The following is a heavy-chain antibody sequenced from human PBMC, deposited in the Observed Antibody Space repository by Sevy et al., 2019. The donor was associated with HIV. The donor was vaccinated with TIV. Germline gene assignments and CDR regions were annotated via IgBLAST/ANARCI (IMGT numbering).Heavy chain of an antibody. V-gene: IGHV3-30*02. D-gene: IGHD6-13*01. Sequence: GSLRLSCAASGFTFSNYGMHWVRQVPGKGLEGVTFIRYDGRDKYYAAPVKGRFTISRDDSKNTLYLQMDSLTPEDTAIYYCAKDLAGPGRRYFDYWGQGTLVTVSS. CDR1: GFTFSNYG. J-gene: IGHJ4*02. CDR3: AKDLAGPGRRYFDY. CDR2: IRYDGRDK.